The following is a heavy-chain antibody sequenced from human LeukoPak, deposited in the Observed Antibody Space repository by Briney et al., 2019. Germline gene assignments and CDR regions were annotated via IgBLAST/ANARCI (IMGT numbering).Heavy chain of an antibody. Sequence: SETLSLTCTVSGGSISSSSYYWGWIRHPPGKGLEWIGSIYYSGSTYYNPSLKSRVTISVDTSKNQFSLKLSSVTAADTAVYYCAVRRVTHYYFDYWGQGTLVTVSS. D-gene: IGHD2-21*02. CDR1: GGSISSSSYY. V-gene: IGHV4-39*01. CDR2: IYYSGST. J-gene: IGHJ4*02. CDR3: AVRRVTHYYFDY.